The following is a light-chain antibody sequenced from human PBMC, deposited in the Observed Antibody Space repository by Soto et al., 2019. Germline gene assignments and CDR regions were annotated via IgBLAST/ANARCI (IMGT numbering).Light chain of an antibody. J-gene: IGKJ1*01. CDR2: GAR. CDR1: QSVTIGY. CDR3: KQYGFSPWT. Sequence: VLTQSPGTLSLSPGERATLSCRASQSVTIGYLAWFQQKPGQAPRLLIYGARTRATGVPDRFGAGGSGTASSLTFGSLGPKGFAFYYGKQYGFSPWTFGQGTRVE. V-gene: IGKV3-20*01.